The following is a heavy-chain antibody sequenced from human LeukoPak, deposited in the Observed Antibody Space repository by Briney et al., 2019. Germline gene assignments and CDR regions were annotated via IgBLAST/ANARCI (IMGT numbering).Heavy chain of an antibody. CDR2: INPNSGGT. CDR3: CIMVRGANLLDY. V-gene: IGHV1-2*06. Sequence: ASVKVSCKASGYTFTGYYMHWVRQAPRQGLEWMGRINPNSGGTNYAQKFQGRVTMTRDASISTAYMELSRLRSDDTAVYYCCIMVRGANLLDYWGQGTLVTVPS. CDR1: GYTFTGYY. J-gene: IGHJ4*02. D-gene: IGHD3-10*01.